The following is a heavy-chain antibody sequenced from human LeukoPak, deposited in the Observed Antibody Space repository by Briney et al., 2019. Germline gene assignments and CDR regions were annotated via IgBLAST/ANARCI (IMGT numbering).Heavy chain of an antibody. CDR1: GGSISSYY. CDR3: GSTHYNPSITSPASVSVDTSKNQLSLSLSSVTAADTAVYYCARVSGKGSGSYFLDY. J-gene: IGHJ4*02. V-gene: IGHV4-59*01. Sequence: SETLSLTCTVSGGSISSYYWSWIRQPPGKGLEWIGYIYYSGSTNYNPSLRSRVTISVDTSKKPFSLRLSSLSAADTALYYSGSTHYNPSITSPASVSVDTSKNQLSLSLSSVTAADTAVYYCARVSGKGSGSYFLDYWGQGTLVT. CDR2: IYYSGST. D-gene: IGHD3-10*01.